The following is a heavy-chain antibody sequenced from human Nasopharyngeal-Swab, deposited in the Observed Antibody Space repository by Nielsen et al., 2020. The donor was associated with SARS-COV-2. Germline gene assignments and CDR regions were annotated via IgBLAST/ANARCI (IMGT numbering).Heavy chain of an antibody. J-gene: IGHJ6*02. CDR2: IYYTGST. V-gene: IGHV4-59*01. Sequence: SETLSLTCTVSGGSITGYYWSWIRQPPGKGLEWIGNIYYTGSTKYNPPLKSRVTISMDTSKYQFSLKLSSVTAADTAVYYCARDRPNYGMDVWGQGTMVTVSS. CDR3: ARDRPNYGMDV. CDR1: GGSITGYY.